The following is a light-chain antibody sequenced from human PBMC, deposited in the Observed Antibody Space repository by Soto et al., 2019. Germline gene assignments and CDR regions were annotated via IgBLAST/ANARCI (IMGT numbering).Light chain of an antibody. CDR3: HQYNSYPRT. CDR1: QGISSA. V-gene: IGKV1-13*02. CDR2: GAF. J-gene: IGKJ2*01. Sequence: AIQLPQSPSTLSASVGDRVTITCRASQGISSALAWYQQKPGKAPILLIYGAFSLETGVPSRFSGSGSGTDFTLTISSLQPEEFATYYCHQYNSYPRTFGQGTKLEIK.